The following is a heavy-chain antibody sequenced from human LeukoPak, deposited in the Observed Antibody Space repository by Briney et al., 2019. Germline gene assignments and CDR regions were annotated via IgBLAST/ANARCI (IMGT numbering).Heavy chain of an antibody. V-gene: IGHV3-11*01. CDR3: ARDEKDDFWSGSYGMDV. CDR1: GFTFSDYY. J-gene: IGHJ6*02. D-gene: IGHD3-3*01. Sequence: GGSLRLSCAASGFTFSDYYMSWIRQAAGKGLEWVSYISSSGSTIYYADSVKGRFTISRDNAKNSLYLQMNSLRAEDTAVYYCARDEKDDFWSGSYGMDVWGQGTTVTVSS. CDR2: ISSSGSTI.